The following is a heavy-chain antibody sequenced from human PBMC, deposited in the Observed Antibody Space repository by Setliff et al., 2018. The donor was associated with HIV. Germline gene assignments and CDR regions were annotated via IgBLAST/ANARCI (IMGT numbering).Heavy chain of an antibody. J-gene: IGHJ5*02. V-gene: IGHV1-18*01. D-gene: IGHD3-3*02. CDR2: ISAYNGNI. CDR1: GYTFTSYG. Sequence: ASVKVSCKASGYTFTSYGISWVRPAPGQGLEWMGWISAYNGNINYAQKVQGRVTMTTDTSTSTAYMELRSLSSDDTAVYSCARAEAVAHLYPWGQGTLVTVSS. CDR3: ARAEAVAHLYP.